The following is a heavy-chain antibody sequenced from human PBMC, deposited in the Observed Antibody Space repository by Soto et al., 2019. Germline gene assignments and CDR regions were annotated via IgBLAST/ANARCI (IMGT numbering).Heavy chain of an antibody. CDR2: LYISGST. CDR1: GDSISSYY. Sequence: SETLSLTCTVSGDSISSYYWSGIRQYAGKGLEWIGRLYISGSTMYNPSLKSRVTMSLDTSKNQFSLKLSSVTAAETAVYYCARNSTSGWFTAYWGQGTLVTVSS. V-gene: IGHV4-4*07. J-gene: IGHJ4*02. D-gene: IGHD6-19*01. CDR3: ARNSTSGWFTAY.